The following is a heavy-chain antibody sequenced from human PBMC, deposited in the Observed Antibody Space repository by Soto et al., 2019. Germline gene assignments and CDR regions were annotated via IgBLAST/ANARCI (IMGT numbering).Heavy chain of an antibody. CDR1: GYTFTGYY. V-gene: IGHV1-2*02. Sequence: ASVKVSCKASGYTFTGYYMHWVRQAPGQGLEWMGWINPNSGGTNYAQKFQGRVTMTRDTSISTAYMELSRLRSDDTAAYYCARGIMITFGGVIVIPTPDFDYWGQGTLVTVSS. CDR2: INPNSGGT. J-gene: IGHJ4*02. D-gene: IGHD3-16*02. CDR3: ARGIMITFGGVIVIPTPDFDY.